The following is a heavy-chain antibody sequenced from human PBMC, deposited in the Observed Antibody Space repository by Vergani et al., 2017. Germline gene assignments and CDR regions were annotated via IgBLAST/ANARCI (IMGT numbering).Heavy chain of an antibody. D-gene: IGHD4-17*01. J-gene: IGHJ4*02. CDR2: ISYDGSNK. CDR1: GCTSITYA. V-gene: IGHV3-30-3*01. CDR3: ARGASGDYVSSFDY. Sequence: QVQLVESGGGVVQPGRSPVPPWQAPGCTSITYALLWSRQPPGKGLEGVAVISYDGSNKYYADSVEAPFTISRDNSKKTLYLQMNSLRAEDTAVYYCARGASGDYVSSFDYWGQGTLVTVSS.